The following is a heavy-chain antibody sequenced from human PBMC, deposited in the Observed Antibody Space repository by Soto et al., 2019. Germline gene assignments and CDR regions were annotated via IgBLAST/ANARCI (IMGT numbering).Heavy chain of an antibody. V-gene: IGHV1-18*01. Sequence: ASVKVSCKASGYTFTSYGISLVRQAPGQGLEWMGWISAYNGNTNYAQKLQGRVTMTTDTSTSTAYMELRSLRSDDTAVYYCARMSIPSSIAAPGAYYYMAVWGKGTTVTVSS. J-gene: IGHJ6*03. D-gene: IGHD6-6*01. CDR1: GYTFTSYG. CDR2: ISAYNGNT. CDR3: ARMSIPSSIAAPGAYYYMAV.